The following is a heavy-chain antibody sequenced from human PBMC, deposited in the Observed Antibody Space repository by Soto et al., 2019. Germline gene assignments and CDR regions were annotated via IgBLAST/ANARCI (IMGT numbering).Heavy chain of an antibody. CDR3: ARRYGYCFDY. CDR2: IYYSGST. V-gene: IGHV4-39*01. D-gene: IGHD4-17*01. J-gene: IGHJ4*02. CDR1: GGSIISSSYY. Sequence: SETLSLTCTVSGGSIISSSYYWVWIRQPPGKGLEWIGSIYYSGSTYYNPSLKSRVTISVDTSKNQFSLKLSSVTAADTAVYYCARRYGYCFDYWGQGTLVTVSS.